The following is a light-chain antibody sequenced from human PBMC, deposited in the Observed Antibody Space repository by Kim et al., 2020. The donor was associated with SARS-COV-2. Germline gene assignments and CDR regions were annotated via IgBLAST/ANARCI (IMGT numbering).Light chain of an antibody. CDR2: AAS. V-gene: IGKV1-39*01. CDR1: QSISSY. Sequence: ASVGDRVTITCRASQSISSYLNWYQQKPGKATKLLIYAASSLQSGVPSRFSGSGSGTDFTLTISSLQPEDFATYYCQQSYSTPYTFGQGTKLEI. CDR3: QQSYSTPYT. J-gene: IGKJ2*01.